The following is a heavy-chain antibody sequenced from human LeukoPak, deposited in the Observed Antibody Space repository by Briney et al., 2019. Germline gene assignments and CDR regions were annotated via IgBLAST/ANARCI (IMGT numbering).Heavy chain of an antibody. V-gene: IGHV4-30-4*01. CDR1: GGSISRDYYY. CDR3: ARDPDYYGSGTGGYFDN. CDR2: IYYSGST. J-gene: IGHJ4*02. D-gene: IGHD3-10*01. Sequence: SETLSLTCTVSGGSISRDYYYWSWIRQPPGKGLEWFGYIYYSGSTFYNPSLKSRLTISVDPSKNQFSLRLTSVTAADTAVYYCARDPDYYGSGTGGYFDNWGQGTLVTVSS.